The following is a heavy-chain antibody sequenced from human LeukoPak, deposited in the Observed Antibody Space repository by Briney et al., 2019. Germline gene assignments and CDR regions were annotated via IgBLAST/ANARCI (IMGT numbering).Heavy chain of an antibody. CDR2: ISYDGSNK. CDR1: GFTFSSYT. J-gene: IGHJ4*02. Sequence: PGRSLRLSCAASGFTFSSYTMHWVRQAPGKGLEWVAVISYDGSNKYYADSVKGRFTISRDNSKNTLYLQMNSLRAEDTAVYYCARDHRSTFYRGQGTLVTVSS. V-gene: IGHV3-30-3*01. CDR3: ARDHRSTFY.